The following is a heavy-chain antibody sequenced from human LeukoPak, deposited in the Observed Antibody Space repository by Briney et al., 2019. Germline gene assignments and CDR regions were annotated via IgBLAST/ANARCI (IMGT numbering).Heavy chain of an antibody. CDR3: AKDKYYGTGTDRELDY. V-gene: IGHV3-43*02. J-gene: IGHJ4*02. D-gene: IGHD3-10*01. Sequence: GGSLTLSCAASGFTVSSNYMSWIRQAPGKGLQWVSLITGDGGGTYHADSVKGRFTISRDNSKNSLYLQMNSLKTEDTALYFCAKDKYYGTGTDRELDYWGQGTLVTV. CDR2: ITGDGGGT. CDR1: GFTVSSNY.